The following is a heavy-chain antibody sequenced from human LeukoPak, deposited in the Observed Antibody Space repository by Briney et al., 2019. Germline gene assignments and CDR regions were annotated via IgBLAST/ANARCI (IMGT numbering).Heavy chain of an antibody. CDR1: AFAFSSYA. V-gene: IGHV3-23*01. CDR3: ARISGSRAWDFDY. CDR2: IHGSSDTT. D-gene: IGHD1-26*01. Sequence: GGSLRLSCAASAFAFSSYAMSWVRQAPGEGLEWVSTIHGSSDTTYYADSVKGRFTISRDNSKNTLFLQMNSLRAEDTAVYYCARISGSRAWDFDYWGQGTLVTVSS. J-gene: IGHJ4*02.